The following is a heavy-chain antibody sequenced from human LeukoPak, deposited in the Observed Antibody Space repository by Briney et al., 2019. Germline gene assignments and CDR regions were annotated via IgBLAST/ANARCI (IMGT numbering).Heavy chain of an antibody. J-gene: IGHJ4*02. Sequence: GESLKISCRDSGNTFTTSLIVWVRQMPGKGLEWMGIIYPGDSDTKYSPSFQGQVTISADKSISTAYLHWNSLKASDTATYYCARPKYSSSLAFGFWGQGTPVTVSS. CDR2: IYPGDSDT. CDR1: GNTFTTSL. CDR3: ARPKYSSSLAFGF. V-gene: IGHV5-51*01. D-gene: IGHD6-6*01.